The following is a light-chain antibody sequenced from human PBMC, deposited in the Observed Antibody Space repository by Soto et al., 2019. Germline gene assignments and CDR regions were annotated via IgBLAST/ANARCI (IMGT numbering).Light chain of an antibody. CDR1: QGISNY. CDR3: QQRTSSPPWT. J-gene: IGKJ1*01. CDR2: SAS. Sequence: DIQLTQSPSFLPASVGDRVTITCRASQGISNYLAWYQQNTWKAPNLLIYSASTLHTGVPSRFSGSVSGTDFTLTISGLQPEYFATDYCQQRTSSPPWTFCQGNKVEIK. V-gene: IGKV1-9*01.